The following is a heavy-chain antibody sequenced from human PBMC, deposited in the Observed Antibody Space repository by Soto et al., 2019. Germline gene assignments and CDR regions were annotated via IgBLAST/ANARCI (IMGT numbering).Heavy chain of an antibody. CDR2: INPSGGST. Sequence: ASVKVSCKASGYTFTSYYMHWVRQAPGQGLEWMGIINPSGGSTSYAQKFQGRVTMTRDTSTSTVYMELSSLRSEDTAVYYCARGLEYYYDSSGYEADYWGQGTLVTVSS. D-gene: IGHD3-22*01. CDR3: ARGLEYYYDSSGYEADY. V-gene: IGHV1-46*01. J-gene: IGHJ4*02. CDR1: GYTFTSYY.